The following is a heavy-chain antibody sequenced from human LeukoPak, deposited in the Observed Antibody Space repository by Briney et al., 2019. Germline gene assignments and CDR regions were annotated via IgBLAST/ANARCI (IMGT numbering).Heavy chain of an antibody. V-gene: IGHV4-59*08. D-gene: IGHD5-12*01. CDR3: ARTRGYSGYVDFDP. CDR1: GGSISSYY. CDR2: IYYSGST. Sequence: SETLSLTCTVSGGSISSYYWSWIRQPPGKGLEWIGYIYYSGSTNYNPSLKSRVTISVDTSKNQFSLKLSSVTAADTAVYYCARTRGYSGYVDFDPWGQGTLVTVSS. J-gene: IGHJ5*02.